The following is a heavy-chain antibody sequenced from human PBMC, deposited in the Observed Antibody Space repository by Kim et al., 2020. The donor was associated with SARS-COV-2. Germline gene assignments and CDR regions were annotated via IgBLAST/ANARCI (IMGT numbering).Heavy chain of an antibody. Sequence: GGSLRLSCAASGFTFGDYAMHWVRQAPGKGLEWVSGISWNSGSIGYADSVKGRFTISRDNAKNSLYLQMNSLRAEDTALYYCAKAGVSVVGIQLWNPLDYWGQGTLVTVSS. CDR1: GFTFGDYA. CDR3: AKAGVSVVGIQLWNPLDY. CDR2: ISWNSGSI. V-gene: IGHV3-9*01. D-gene: IGHD5-18*01. J-gene: IGHJ4*02.